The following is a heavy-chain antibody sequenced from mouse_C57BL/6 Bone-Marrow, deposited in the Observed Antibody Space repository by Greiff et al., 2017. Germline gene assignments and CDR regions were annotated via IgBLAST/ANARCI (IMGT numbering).Heavy chain of an antibody. CDR2: INPNNGGT. CDR1: GYTFTDYN. D-gene: IGHD2-3*01. V-gene: IGHV1-22*01. Sequence: EVQLQQSGPELVKPGASVKMSCKASGYTFTDYNMHWVKQSHGQSLEWIGYINPNNGGTSYNQKFKGKATLTVNKSSSTAYMELRSLTSEDSAVYYCASDGYYPDYWGQGTTLTVSS. J-gene: IGHJ2*01. CDR3: ASDGYYPDY.